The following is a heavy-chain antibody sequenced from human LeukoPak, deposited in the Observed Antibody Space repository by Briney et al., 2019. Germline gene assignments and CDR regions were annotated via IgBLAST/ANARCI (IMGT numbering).Heavy chain of an antibody. D-gene: IGHD5-18*01. CDR3: ARLRANVDTAMALDY. Sequence: GESLKISCRASGHDFPDYWIGWVRQMPGKGLEWMGIIFPRDSNTVYGPSFQGQVTISADKSISTAYLQWSSLKASDTAMYYCARLRANVDTAMALDYWGQGTLVTVSS. CDR1: GHDFPDYW. V-gene: IGHV5-51*01. J-gene: IGHJ4*02. CDR2: IFPRDSNT.